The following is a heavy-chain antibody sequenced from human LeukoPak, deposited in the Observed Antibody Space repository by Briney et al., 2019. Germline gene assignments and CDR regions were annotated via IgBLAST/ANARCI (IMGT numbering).Heavy chain of an antibody. J-gene: IGHJ5*02. CDR1: GGSISSADYY. CDR2: IYYSGNT. CDR3: ARAGKGSIAVPFDP. D-gene: IGHD6-6*01. Sequence: PSETLSLTCTVSGGSISSADYYSSWIRQPPGRGLEWIGYIYYSGNTYYNSSLKSRITISVDTSKNQFSLKLSSVTAADTAVYYCARAGKGSIAVPFDPWGQGTLVTVSS. V-gene: IGHV4-30-4*08.